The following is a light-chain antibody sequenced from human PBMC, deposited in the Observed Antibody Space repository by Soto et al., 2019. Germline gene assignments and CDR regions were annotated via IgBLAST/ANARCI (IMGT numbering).Light chain of an antibody. CDR2: EVS. J-gene: IGLJ3*02. Sequence: QSALTQPASVSGSPGQSITISCTGTSSDIGSYKYVSWYQQYPGKAPKLMIYEVSNRPSGVSNRFSGSKSGNTASLTISGLQAEDEADYYCSSHTTRNTWVFGGGTKLTVL. V-gene: IGLV2-14*01. CDR1: SSDIGSYKY. CDR3: SSHTTRNTWV.